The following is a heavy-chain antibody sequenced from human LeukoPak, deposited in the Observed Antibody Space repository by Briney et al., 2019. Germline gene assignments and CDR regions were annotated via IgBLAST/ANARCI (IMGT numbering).Heavy chain of an antibody. V-gene: IGHV4-61*02. Sequence: SQTLSLTCTVSGGSISSGSYYWSWIRQPAGNGLEWIGRIYTSGITNYNPSLKSRVTISVDTSKNQFSLKLSSVTAADTAAYSCARDFVAGPYNWFDPWGQGTLVTVSS. J-gene: IGHJ5*02. CDR1: GGSISSGSYY. D-gene: IGHD6-19*01. CDR2: IYTSGIT. CDR3: ARDFVAGPYNWFDP.